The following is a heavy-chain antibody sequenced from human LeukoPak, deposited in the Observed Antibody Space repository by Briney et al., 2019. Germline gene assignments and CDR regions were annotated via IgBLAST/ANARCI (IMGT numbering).Heavy chain of an antibody. V-gene: IGHV3-23*01. CDR1: GFTFSSYA. Sequence: GGSLRLSCAASGFTFSSYAMGWVRQAPGKGLEWVSAISGSGGSTYYADSVKGRFTISRDNSKNTLYLQMNSLRAEDTAVYYCAKDDFYGSGSYDTDYYGMDVWGQGTTVTVSS. CDR2: ISGSGGST. J-gene: IGHJ6*02. D-gene: IGHD3-10*01. CDR3: AKDDFYGSGSYDTDYYGMDV.